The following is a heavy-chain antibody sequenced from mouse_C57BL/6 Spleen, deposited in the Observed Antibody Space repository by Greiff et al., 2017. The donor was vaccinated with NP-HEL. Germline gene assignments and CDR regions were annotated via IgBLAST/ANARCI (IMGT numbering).Heavy chain of an antibody. Sequence: VQLQQSGPGLVKPSQSLSLTCSVTGYSITSGYYWNWIRQFPGNKLEWMGYISYDGSNNYNPSLKNRISITRDTSKNQFFLKLNSVTTEDTATYYCARFDYDEGFAYWGQGTLVTVSA. CDR3: ARFDYDEGFAY. CDR1: GYSITSGYY. CDR2: ISYDGSN. V-gene: IGHV3-6*01. D-gene: IGHD2-4*01. J-gene: IGHJ3*01.